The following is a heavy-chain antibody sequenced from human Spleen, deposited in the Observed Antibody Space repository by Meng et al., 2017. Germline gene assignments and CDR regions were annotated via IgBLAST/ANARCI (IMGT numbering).Heavy chain of an antibody. CDR3: ARRGILPDY. V-gene: IGHV4-34*02. CDR2: INHTGST. CDR1: GGSFSGYY. Sequence: QVQLQKWGAGLLKPSETLSLTCAVYGGSFSGYYWNWIRQSPGKGLEWIGEINHTGSTNSNPSLESRVTMSVDTSKNQISLKLSSVTAADTAVYYCARRGILPDYWGQGTLVTFPS. J-gene: IGHJ4*02. D-gene: IGHD1-26*01.